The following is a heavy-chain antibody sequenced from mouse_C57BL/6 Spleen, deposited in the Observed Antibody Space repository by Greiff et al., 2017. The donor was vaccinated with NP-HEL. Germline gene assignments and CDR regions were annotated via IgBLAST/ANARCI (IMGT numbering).Heavy chain of an antibody. V-gene: IGHV5-16*01. D-gene: IGHD4-1*02. CDR1: GFTFSDYY. J-gene: IGHJ1*03. CDR2: INYDGSST. Sequence: EVHLVESEGGLVQPGSSMKLSCTASGFTFSDYYMAWVRQVPEKGLEWVANINYDGSSTYYLDSLKSRFIISRDNAKNILYLQMSSLKSEDTATYYCARESQLGREGYFDVWGTGTTVTVSS. CDR3: ARESQLGREGYFDV.